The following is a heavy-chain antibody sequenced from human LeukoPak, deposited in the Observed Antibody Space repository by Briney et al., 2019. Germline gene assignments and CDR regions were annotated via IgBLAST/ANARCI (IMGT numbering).Heavy chain of an antibody. Sequence: ASVKVSCKASGYTFTSYGISWVRQAPGQGLEWMGWISAYNDNTNYAQKLQGRVTMTTDTSTSTAYMELRSLRSDDTAVYYCARVLGSRHYYESTGYLDYWGQGTLVTVSS. V-gene: IGHV1-18*01. CDR1: GYTFTSYG. D-gene: IGHD3-22*01. CDR2: ISAYNDNT. J-gene: IGHJ4*02. CDR3: ARVLGSRHYYESTGYLDY.